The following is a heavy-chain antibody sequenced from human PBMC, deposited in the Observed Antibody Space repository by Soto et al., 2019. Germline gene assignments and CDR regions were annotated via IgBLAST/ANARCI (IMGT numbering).Heavy chain of an antibody. J-gene: IGHJ4*02. Sequence: QVQLQESGPGLVKPSQTLSLTCTVSGGSISSVGHYWTWIRQHPGKGLEWIGYIYYSGYTYYNPSLESRVFISADTSKNQFSLKLSSVTAADTAVYYCCQARAAFFYFDNWGQGTLVTVSS. CDR1: GGSISSVGHY. V-gene: IGHV4-31*03. CDR2: IYYSGYT. CDR3: CQARAAFFYFDN. D-gene: IGHD6-13*01.